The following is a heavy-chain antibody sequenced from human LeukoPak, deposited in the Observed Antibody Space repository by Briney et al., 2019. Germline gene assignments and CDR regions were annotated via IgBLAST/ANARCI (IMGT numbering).Heavy chain of an antibody. D-gene: IGHD2-2*01. J-gene: IGHJ4*02. CDR1: GYTFTSYD. Sequence: ASVTVSCKASGYTFTSYDINWVRQATGQGLEWMGWMNPNSGNTGYAQKFQGRVTMTRNTSISTAYMELSSLRSEDTAVYYCARGRRDIVIVPAVIQRGEYFDYWGQGTLVTVSS. CDR2: MNPNSGNT. V-gene: IGHV1-8*01. CDR3: ARGRRDIVIVPAVIQRGEYFDY.